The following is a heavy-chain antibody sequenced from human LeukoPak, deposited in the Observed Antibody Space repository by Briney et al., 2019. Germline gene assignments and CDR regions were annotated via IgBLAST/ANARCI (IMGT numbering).Heavy chain of an antibody. J-gene: IGHJ4*02. V-gene: IGHV4-30-2*01. CDR2: IYHSGGT. CDR3: ARGGVGATTGTYDS. Sequence: SQTLSLTCAVTGDSISSGGYSWSWIRQPPGMALEWIGNIYHSGGTHHNPSLKSRVTTSVDRSKNQFSLKLTSVTAADTAVYYCARGGVGATTGTYDSWGQGIPVTVSS. CDR1: GDSISSGGYS. D-gene: IGHD1-26*01.